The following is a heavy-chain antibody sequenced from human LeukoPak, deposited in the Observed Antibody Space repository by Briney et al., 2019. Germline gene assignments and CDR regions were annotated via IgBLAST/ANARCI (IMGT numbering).Heavy chain of an antibody. V-gene: IGHV4-30-2*01. CDR3: ARALSEVTIFGVVTLTLFDY. CDR2: IYHSGST. Sequence: SSETLSLTCTVSGGSISSGGYYWSWIRQPPGKGLEWIGYIYHSGSTYYNPSLKSRVTISVDRSKNQFSLKLSSVTAADTAVYYCARALSEVTIFGVVTLTLFDYWGQGTLVTVSS. D-gene: IGHD3-3*01. CDR1: GGSISSGGYY. J-gene: IGHJ4*02.